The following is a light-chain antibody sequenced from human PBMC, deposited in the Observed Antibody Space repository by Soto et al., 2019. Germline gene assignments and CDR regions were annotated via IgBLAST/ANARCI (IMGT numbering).Light chain of an antibody. V-gene: IGKV3-20*01. Sequence: EIVLTQSPATLSMSPGERATLSCRASQSVGTNLAWYQQKPGQAPRLLICDASTRATGIPARFSGSGSGTDFTLTISRLEPEDFAVYYCQQYGSSPWTFGQGTKVDIK. CDR2: DAS. CDR3: QQYGSSPWT. J-gene: IGKJ1*01. CDR1: QSVGTN.